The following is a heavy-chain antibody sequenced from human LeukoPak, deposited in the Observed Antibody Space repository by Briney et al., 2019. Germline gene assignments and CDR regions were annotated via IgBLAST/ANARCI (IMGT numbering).Heavy chain of an antibody. Sequence: ASVKVSCKASGYTFNNHGTSWVQQAPGQGLEWMGWISTYNGKTNYAQKFQGRVTMTTDISTSTAYMELRSLRSDDTAVYYCARGVSLWFGELTYYFDYWGQGTRVSVSS. CDR2: ISTYNGKT. V-gene: IGHV1-18*01. CDR1: GYTFNNHG. J-gene: IGHJ4*02. D-gene: IGHD3-10*01. CDR3: ARGVSLWFGELTYYFDY.